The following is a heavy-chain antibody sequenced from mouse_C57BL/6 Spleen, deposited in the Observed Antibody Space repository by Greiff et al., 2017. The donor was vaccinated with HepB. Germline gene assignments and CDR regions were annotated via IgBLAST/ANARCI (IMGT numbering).Heavy chain of an antibody. CDR1: GYTFTSYG. V-gene: IGHV1-81*01. CDR3: ARYYGSSQYYYAMDY. Sequence: QVHVKQSGAELARPGASVKLSCKASGYTFTSYGISWVKQRTGQGLEWIGEIYPRSGNTYYNEKFKGKATLTADKSSSTAYMELRSLTSEDSAVYFCARYYGSSQYYYAMDYWGQGTSVTVSS. J-gene: IGHJ4*01. D-gene: IGHD1-1*01. CDR2: IYPRSGNT.